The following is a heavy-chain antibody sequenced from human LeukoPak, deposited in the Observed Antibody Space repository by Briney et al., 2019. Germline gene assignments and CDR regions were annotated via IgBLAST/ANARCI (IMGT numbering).Heavy chain of an antibody. Sequence: PSETLSLTCTVSGGSISSDYWSWIRQPPGKGLEWIGYMYYSGGTHYNPSLKSRVTISVDTSKNQFSLKLNSVTAADTAVYYCARDNLDSAMAFDYWGQGTLVTVSS. CDR1: GGSISSDY. J-gene: IGHJ4*02. CDR3: ARDNLDSAMAFDY. CDR2: MYYSGGT. V-gene: IGHV4-59*01. D-gene: IGHD5-18*01.